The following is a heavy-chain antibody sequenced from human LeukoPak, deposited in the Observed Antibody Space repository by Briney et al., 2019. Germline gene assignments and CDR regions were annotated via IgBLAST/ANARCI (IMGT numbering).Heavy chain of an antibody. J-gene: IGHJ1*01. Sequence: SETLSPTCTVSGGSISSSSYYWSWIRQPPGKGLEWIGYIYYSGSTSYNPSLKSRVTISVDTSKNQFSLKLSSVTAADTAVYYCASGPLHSSVQHWGQGTLVTVSS. CDR3: ASGPLHSSVQH. CDR1: GGSISSSSYY. D-gene: IGHD2-15*01. V-gene: IGHV4-61*05. CDR2: IYYSGST.